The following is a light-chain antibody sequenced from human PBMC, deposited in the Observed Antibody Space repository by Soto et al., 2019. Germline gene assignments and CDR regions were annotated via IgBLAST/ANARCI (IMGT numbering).Light chain of an antibody. J-gene: IGLJ7*01. CDR2: VGTGGIVG. V-gene: IGLV9-49*01. CDR1: SGYSNYK. CDR3: GADHGSGSNFASAV. Sequence: QLVLTQPPSASASLGASVTLTCTLSSGYSNYKVDWYQQRPGKGPRFVMRVGTGGIVGSKGDGIPDRFSVLGSGLNRYLTIKNIQEEDESDYHCGADHGSGSNFASAVFGGGTQLTVL.